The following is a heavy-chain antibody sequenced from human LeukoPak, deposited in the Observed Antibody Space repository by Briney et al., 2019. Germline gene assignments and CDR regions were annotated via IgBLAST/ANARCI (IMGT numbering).Heavy chain of an antibody. J-gene: IGHJ5*02. V-gene: IGHV4-4*07. D-gene: IGHD1-26*01. CDR2: IYTSGST. Sequence: SEALSLTCTVSGGSISSYYWSWIRQPAGKGLEWIGRIYTSGSTNYIPSLKSRVTMSVDASKNQFSLKLSSVTAADTAVYYCARVVGATRWFDPWGQGTLVTVSS. CDR3: ARVVGATRWFDP. CDR1: GGSISSYY.